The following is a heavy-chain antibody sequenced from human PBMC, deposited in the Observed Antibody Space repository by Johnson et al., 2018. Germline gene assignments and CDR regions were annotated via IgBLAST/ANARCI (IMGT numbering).Heavy chain of an antibody. V-gene: IGHV3-73*01. D-gene: IGHD2-21*02. CDR2: IRSKANSYAT. Sequence: VQLVESGGGLVQPGGSXKLSCAASGFTFSGSAMHWVRQASGKGLEWVGRIRSKANSYATAYASSVKGGFHTSRDDSKNTAYLQMNSLRAEDTAVYYCARGMHIVVVTAIQVGAFDIWGQGTMVTVSS. CDR1: GFTFSGSA. J-gene: IGHJ3*02. CDR3: ARGMHIVVVTAIQVGAFDI.